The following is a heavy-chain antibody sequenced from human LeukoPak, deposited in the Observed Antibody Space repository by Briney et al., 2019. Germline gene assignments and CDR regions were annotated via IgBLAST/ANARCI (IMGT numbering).Heavy chain of an antibody. J-gene: IGHJ3*02. D-gene: IGHD6-13*01. CDR1: GVSISSYY. CDR3: ARSFAPSRSGAFDI. V-gene: IGHV4-59*08. Sequence: PSETLSLTCTVSGVSISSYYWSWIRQPPGKGLEWIGYISYSGSTNYNPSLKSRVTISVDTSKNQFSLKLRSVTAADTAVYYCARSFAPSRSGAFDIWGQGAMVTVSS. CDR2: ISYSGST.